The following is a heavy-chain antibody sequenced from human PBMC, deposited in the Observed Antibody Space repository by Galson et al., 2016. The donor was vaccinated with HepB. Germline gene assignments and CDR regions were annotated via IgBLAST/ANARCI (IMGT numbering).Heavy chain of an antibody. Sequence: SETLSLTCSVSGGSITNINYYWGWIRQPPGKGLEWIGSIYYSGRTTYNPSLKSRVTIFVDTSKNLFSLKLTSVTAADTAVYYCARGSARDAYNFDPNYFDYWGQGTLVTVSS. J-gene: IGHJ4*02. CDR2: IYYSGRT. CDR1: GGSITNINYY. D-gene: IGHD5-24*01. CDR3: ARGSARDAYNFDPNYFDY. V-gene: IGHV4-39*02.